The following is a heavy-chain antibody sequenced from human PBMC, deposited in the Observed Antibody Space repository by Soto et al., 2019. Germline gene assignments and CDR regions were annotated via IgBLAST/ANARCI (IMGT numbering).Heavy chain of an antibody. Sequence: GGSLRLSCVGSGFTFRSYTMSWVRQAPGKGLEWVSGISDSGTSASYADSVKGRFTISRDNSKNTLYLDLKGLRAEDTAMYYCAKDADVLRNFDWSYYFDAWGQGAPVTVSS. J-gene: IGHJ5*02. V-gene: IGHV3-23*01. CDR2: ISDSGTSA. D-gene: IGHD3-9*01. CDR3: AKDADVLRNFDWSYYFDA. CDR1: GFTFRSYT.